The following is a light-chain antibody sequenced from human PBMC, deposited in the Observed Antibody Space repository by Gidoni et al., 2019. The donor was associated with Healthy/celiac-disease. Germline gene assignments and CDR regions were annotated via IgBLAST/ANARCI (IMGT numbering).Light chain of an antibody. V-gene: IGKV3-20*01. J-gene: IGKJ1*01. CDR1: QSVSSSY. Sequence: ELVLTQSPGTLPLSPGERATLACRASQSVSSSYLAWYQQKPGQAPRPLIYGASSRATGIPDRFSGSGSGTDFTLTISRLVPEDFAVYYCQQYGSSPRTFGQGTKVEIK. CDR3: QQYGSSPRT. CDR2: GAS.